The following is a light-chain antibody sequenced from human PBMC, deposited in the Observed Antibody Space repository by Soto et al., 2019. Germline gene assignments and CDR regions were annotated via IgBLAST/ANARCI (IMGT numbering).Light chain of an antibody. J-gene: IGKJ5*01. Sequence: DIQMTQSPSSLSASVGDRVTITCRASQSISSYLNWYQQKPGKAPKLLIYAASSLQSGFPSRFSGSGSGTDFTLTISSLQPEDFATYYCQQSYSTPPVTFGQGTRLDIK. V-gene: IGKV1-39*01. CDR2: AAS. CDR3: QQSYSTPPVT. CDR1: QSISSY.